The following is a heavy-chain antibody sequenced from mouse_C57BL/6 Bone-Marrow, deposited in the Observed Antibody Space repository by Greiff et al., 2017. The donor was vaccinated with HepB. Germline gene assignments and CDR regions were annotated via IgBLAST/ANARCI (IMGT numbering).Heavy chain of an antibody. CDR3: ARAGYYDYEGFAY. CDR1: GYTFTTYP. CDR2: FHPYNDDT. Sequence: VKLQESGAELVKPGASVKMSCKASGYTFTTYPIEWMKQNHGKSLEWIGNFHPYNDDTKYNEKFKGKATLTVEKSSSTVYLELSRLTSDDSAVYYCARAGYYDYEGFAYWGQGTLVTVSA. D-gene: IGHD2-4*01. J-gene: IGHJ3*01. V-gene: IGHV1-47*01.